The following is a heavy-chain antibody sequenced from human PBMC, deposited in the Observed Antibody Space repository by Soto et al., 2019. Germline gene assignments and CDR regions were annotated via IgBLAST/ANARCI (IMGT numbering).Heavy chain of an antibody. CDR1: GYTFTSYA. J-gene: IGHJ4*02. CDR3: ARDSYWELPNAYFDY. Sequence: ASVKVSCKASGYTFTSYAMHWVRQAPGQRLEWMGWINAGNGNTKYSQKFQGRVTITRDTSASTAYMGLSSLRSEDTAVYYCARDSYWELPNAYFDYWGQGTLVTVSS. V-gene: IGHV1-3*01. CDR2: INAGNGNT. D-gene: IGHD1-26*01.